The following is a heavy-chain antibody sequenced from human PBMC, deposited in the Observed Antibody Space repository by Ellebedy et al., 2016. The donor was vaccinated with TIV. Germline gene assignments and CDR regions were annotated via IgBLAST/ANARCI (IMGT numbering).Heavy chain of an antibody. CDR2: INPNSGGT. D-gene: IGHD1-1*01. CDR3: ARVHLFGWNDKGLDP. V-gene: IGHV1-2*02. J-gene: IGHJ5*02. CDR1: GYTFTGYY. Sequence: ASVKVSCKASGYTFTGYYMNWVRQAPGQGLEWMGWINPNSGGTNYAQKFQGRVTMTRDTSISTAYMELSRLRSDDTAVYYCARVHLFGWNDKGLDPWGQGTLVTVSS.